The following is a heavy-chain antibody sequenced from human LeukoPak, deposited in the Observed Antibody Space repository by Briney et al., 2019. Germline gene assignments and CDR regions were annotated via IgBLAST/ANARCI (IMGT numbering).Heavy chain of an antibody. CDR1: GFTLGSYA. Sequence: GGSLRLSCAASGFTLGSYAMNWVRQAPGKGLEWVSYISSSSSTIQYADSVKGRFTISRDNAENSLYLQMNSLGVEDTAVYYCARAVISIFDNWGQGTLVTVSS. CDR3: ARAVISIFDN. D-gene: IGHD3-3*02. V-gene: IGHV3-48*01. J-gene: IGHJ4*02. CDR2: ISSSSSTI.